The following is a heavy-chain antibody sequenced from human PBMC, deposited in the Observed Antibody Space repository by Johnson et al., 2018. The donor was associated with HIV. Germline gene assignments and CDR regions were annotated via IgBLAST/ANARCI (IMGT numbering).Heavy chain of an antibody. V-gene: IGHV3-9*01. CDR1: GFTFDDYA. J-gene: IGHJ3*02. CDR2: ISWNSGSI. Sequence: VQLVESGGGVVQPGRSLRLSCAASGFTFDDYAMHWVRQAPGKGLEWVSGISWNSGSIAYADPVKGRFTISRDNAKNSLYLQMSSLRPEDTAVYYCAKPPSMGADAFDIWGQGAMVTVSS. CDR3: AKPPSMGADAFDI. D-gene: IGHD3-16*01.